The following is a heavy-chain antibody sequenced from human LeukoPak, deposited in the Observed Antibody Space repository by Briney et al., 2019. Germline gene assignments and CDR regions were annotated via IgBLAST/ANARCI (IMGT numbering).Heavy chain of an antibody. J-gene: IGHJ6*03. CDR2: IYHSGST. V-gene: IGHV4-38-2*02. CDR3: ARDSSGWSSYYYYYMDV. D-gene: IGHD6-19*01. CDR1: GYSISSGYY. Sequence: SETLSLTCTVSGYSISSGYYWGWIRQPPGKGLEWIVSIYHSGSTYYNPSLKSRVTISVDTSKNQFSLKLSSVTAADTAVYYCARDSSGWSSYYYYYMDVWGKGTTVTVSS.